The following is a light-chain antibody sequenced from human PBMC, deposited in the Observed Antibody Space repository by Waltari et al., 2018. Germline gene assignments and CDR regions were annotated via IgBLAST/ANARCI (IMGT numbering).Light chain of an antibody. CDR2: GAS. V-gene: IGKV3-15*01. J-gene: IGKJ2*01. CDR3: QQYNNWPPHT. Sequence: EIVMTQSQATLSVTPGERATPSCRARQSVSSNLAWYQQKPGQAPRLLIYGASTRATCIPARFSGSGSGTEFTLTISSLQSEDFAVYYCQQYNNWPPHTFGQGTKLEIK. CDR1: QSVSSN.